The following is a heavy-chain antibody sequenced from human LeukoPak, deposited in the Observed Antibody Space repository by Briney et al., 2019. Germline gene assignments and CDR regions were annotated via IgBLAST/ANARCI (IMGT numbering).Heavy chain of an antibody. Sequence: SETLSLTCAAYGGSFSGYYWSRIRQPPGKGLEWIGEINHSGSTNYNPSLKSRLTISIDTSKNQFALRLSSVTAADTAVYYCARGLPIISMLRGVKPSVMFDSWGQGTLVTVSS. CDR3: ARGLPIISMLRGVKPSVMFDS. CDR1: GGSFSGYY. CDR2: INHSGST. V-gene: IGHV4-34*01. D-gene: IGHD3-10*01. J-gene: IGHJ5*01.